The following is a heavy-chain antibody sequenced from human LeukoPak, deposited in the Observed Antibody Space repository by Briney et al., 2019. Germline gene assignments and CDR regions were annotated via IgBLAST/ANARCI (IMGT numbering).Heavy chain of an antibody. Sequence: GGSLRLSCAASGFSYSSYSMNWLRQAPGKGLEWVAYLSSSSSTIYYADSVKGRFTISRDNAMNSLHLQMDSLGAEDTAVYSFARSRYYGSGSPDAFDSWGHGTMVTVSS. V-gene: IGHV3-48*01. CDR2: LSSSSSTI. J-gene: IGHJ3*02. CDR1: GFSYSSYS. CDR3: ARSRYYGSGSPDAFDS. D-gene: IGHD3-10*01.